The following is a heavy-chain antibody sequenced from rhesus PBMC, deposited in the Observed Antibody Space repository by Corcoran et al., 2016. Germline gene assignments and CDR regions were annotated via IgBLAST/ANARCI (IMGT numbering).Heavy chain of an antibody. CDR2: IYGSGGGT. V-gene: IGHV4-106*01. CDR3: ARAGQWVQGFDY. Sequence: QVQLQESGPGLVKPSETLSLTCAVSGGSISDDYYWSWIRQPPGKGLEWIGYIYGSGGGTNYNPSLKNRVTISIDTYKNQFALKLSSVTAAYTAVYYCARAGQWVQGFDYWGQGVLVTVYS. D-gene: IGHD5-24*01. CDR1: GGSISDDYY. J-gene: IGHJ4*01.